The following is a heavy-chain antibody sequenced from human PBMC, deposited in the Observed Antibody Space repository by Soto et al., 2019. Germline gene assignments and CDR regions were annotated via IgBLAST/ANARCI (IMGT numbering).Heavy chain of an antibody. V-gene: IGHV4-59*01. J-gene: IGHJ4*02. CDR3: ARGYDYVSPGIFDY. CDR2: IYYSGST. D-gene: IGHD3-16*01. Sequence: QVQLQESGPGLVKPSETLSLTCTVSGGSISSYYWSWIRQPPGKGLEWIGYIYYSGSTNYNPSLKSRVTISVDPSQNQFSLKLTSLTAAHTAIYYCARGYDYVSPGIFDYWGQGTLFSVSS. CDR1: GGSISSYY.